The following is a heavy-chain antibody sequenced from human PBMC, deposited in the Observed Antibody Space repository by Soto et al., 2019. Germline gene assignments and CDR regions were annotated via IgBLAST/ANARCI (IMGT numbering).Heavy chain of an antibody. D-gene: IGHD3-22*01. Sequence: QPGGSLRLSCAASGFIVSDHYMSWVRQAPGKGLEWVSVIYSGGDTFYADSVKGRFTISRDNSKNTLYLQMKSLRVEDTAVYYCARDRRYYDTTAYYYDYWGQGTQVTVSS. CDR1: GFIVSDHY. CDR3: ARDRRYYDTTAYYYDY. V-gene: IGHV3-66*01. CDR2: IYSGGDT. J-gene: IGHJ4*02.